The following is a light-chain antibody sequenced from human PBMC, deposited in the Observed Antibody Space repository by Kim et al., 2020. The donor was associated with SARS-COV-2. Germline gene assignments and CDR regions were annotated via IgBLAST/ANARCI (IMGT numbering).Light chain of an antibody. CDR2: GKN. Sequence: SSELTQDPAVSVALGQTVRITCQGDSLRNYYASWYQQKPGQAPLLVIYGKNNRPSGIPDRFSGSSSGHTASLTITGAQAEDEADYYCNSRDSSVNHLVFGGGTQLTVL. J-gene: IGLJ3*02. CDR1: SLRNYY. CDR3: NSRDSSVNHLV. V-gene: IGLV3-19*01.